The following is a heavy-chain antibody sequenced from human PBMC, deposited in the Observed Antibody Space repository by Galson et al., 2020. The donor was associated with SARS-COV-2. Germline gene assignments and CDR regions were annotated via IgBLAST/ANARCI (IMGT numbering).Heavy chain of an antibody. V-gene: IGHV3-30*03. D-gene: IGHD2-15*01. CDR3: ATSGGEYCSECNCYSIDH. J-gene: IGHJ4*02. Sequence: TGGSLRLSCGASGFTFSSYGMHWVRQAPGKGLEWVAVISYDGSNKYYTDSVKGRFTISRDNSKNTLYLQMNSLRAEDTSVYYCATSGGEYCSECNCYSIDHWGQGALVTVSS. CDR1: GFTFSSYG. CDR2: ISYDGSNK.